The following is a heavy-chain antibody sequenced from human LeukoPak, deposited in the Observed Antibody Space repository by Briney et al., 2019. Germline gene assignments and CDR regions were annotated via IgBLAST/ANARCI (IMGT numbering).Heavy chain of an antibody. Sequence: PSETLSLTCTVSGGSISSSSYYWGWIRQPPGKGLEWIGSIYYSGSTYYNPSLKSRVTISVDTSKNQFSLKLSSVTAADTAVYYCATNYSVSYSFDYWGQGTLVTVSS. J-gene: IGHJ4*02. CDR2: IYYSGST. CDR3: ATNYSVSYSFDY. CDR1: GGSISSSSYY. V-gene: IGHV4-39*07. D-gene: IGHD5/OR15-5a*01.